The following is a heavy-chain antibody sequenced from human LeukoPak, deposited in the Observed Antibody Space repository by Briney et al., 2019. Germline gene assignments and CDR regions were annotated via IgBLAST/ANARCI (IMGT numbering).Heavy chain of an antibody. V-gene: IGHV3-9*03. J-gene: IGHJ3*02. CDR1: GFTFDDYA. CDR2: VSWNSGSI. CDR3: AKDRREMADDAFDI. D-gene: IGHD5-24*01. Sequence: GGSLRLSCAASGFTFDDYAIHWVRQAPGKGLEWVSGVSWNSGSIGYADSVKGRFTISRDNAKNSLYLQMNSLRAEDMALYYCAKDRREMADDAFDIWGQGTMVTVSS.